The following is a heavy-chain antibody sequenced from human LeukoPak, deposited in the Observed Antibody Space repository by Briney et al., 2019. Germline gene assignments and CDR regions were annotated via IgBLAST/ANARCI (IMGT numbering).Heavy chain of an antibody. CDR2: IKEDGSEK. D-gene: IGHD5-18*01. J-gene: IGHJ4*02. CDR3: ARDLSGIAGYTYGRGIDY. V-gene: IGHV3-7*01. CDR1: GFTFDSYW. Sequence: GGSLRLSCAASGFTFDSYWMSWVRQAPGKGLEWVANIKEDGSEKYYVDSVKGRFTISRDSVKNSLYLQMNSLRAEDTAVYYCARDLSGIAGYTYGRGIDYWGQGTLVTVSS.